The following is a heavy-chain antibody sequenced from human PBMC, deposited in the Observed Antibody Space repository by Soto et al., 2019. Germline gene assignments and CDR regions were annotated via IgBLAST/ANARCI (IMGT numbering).Heavy chain of an antibody. V-gene: IGHV5-51*01. D-gene: IGHD3-22*01. CDR3: ARLGPTPYYYDSSPTVFWFDP. Sequence: GEALKISCKGSGYSFASYWIGWVRQMPGKGLEWMGIIYPGDSDTRYSPSFQGQVTISADKSISTAYLQWSSLKASDTAMYYCARLGPTPYYYDSSPTVFWFDPWGQGTLVTVSS. J-gene: IGHJ5*02. CDR2: IYPGDSDT. CDR1: GYSFASYW.